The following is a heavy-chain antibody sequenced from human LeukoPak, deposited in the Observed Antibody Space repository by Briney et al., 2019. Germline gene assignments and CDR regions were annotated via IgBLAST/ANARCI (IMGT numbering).Heavy chain of an antibody. V-gene: IGHV4-59*12. Sequence: SETLSLTCAVSGGSISSYYWSWIRQPPGKGLEWIGDIYYSGSTNYNPSLKSRVTISVDTSKNQFSLKLSSVTAADTAVYYCARVRYSRGWYWGDFDYWGQGTLVTVSS. CDR2: IYYSGST. CDR3: ARVRYSRGWYWGDFDY. J-gene: IGHJ4*02. CDR1: GGSISSYY. D-gene: IGHD6-19*01.